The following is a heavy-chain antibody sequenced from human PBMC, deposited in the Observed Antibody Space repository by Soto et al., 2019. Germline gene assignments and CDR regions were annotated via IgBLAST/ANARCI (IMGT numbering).Heavy chain of an antibody. V-gene: IGHV1-2*02. D-gene: IGHD2-2*01. CDR2: INPNSSGT. J-gene: IGHJ6*02. CDR3: AIDFLVDRPANYATDF. CDR1: GHRHSANH. Sequence: ASVKASSKTSGHRHSANHIHWSRQAPGQGEERMGWINPNSSGTVYAQKFQGRVTMTRDTSLTTAYTQLNRLTPDDTALYYCAIDFLVDRPANYATDFPGQGPFVT.